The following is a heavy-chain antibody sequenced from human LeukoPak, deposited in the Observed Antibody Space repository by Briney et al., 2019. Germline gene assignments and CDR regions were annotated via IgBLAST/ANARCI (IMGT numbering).Heavy chain of an antibody. J-gene: IGHJ4*02. CDR2: INPNSGGT. D-gene: IGHD6-13*01. Sequence: ASVKVSCKASGYTFTGYYMHWVRQAPGQGLEWMGQINPNSGGTNYAQKFQGRVTMTRDTSISTAYMELSRLRSDDTAVYYCARTYSSSDEFDYWGQGTLVTVSS. CDR3: ARTYSSSDEFDY. V-gene: IGHV1-2*06. CDR1: GYTFTGYY.